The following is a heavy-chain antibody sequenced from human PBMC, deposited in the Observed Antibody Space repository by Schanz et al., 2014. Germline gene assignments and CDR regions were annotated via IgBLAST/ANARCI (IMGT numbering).Heavy chain of an antibody. J-gene: IGHJ4*02. V-gene: IGHV3-7*01. CDR2: IKQDGSER. CDR3: AREYASTWFESNVMAGRIDN. CDR1: GFTFGNFF. Sequence: SGGGLVQPGGSLRLSCAASGFTFGNFFMSWVRQAPGKGLEWVANIKQDGSERYYVDSVKGRFTISRDNAKNSLYLQMNSLRAEDTAVYYCAREYASTWFESNVMAGRIDNWGQGTLVTVSS. D-gene: IGHD2-8*01.